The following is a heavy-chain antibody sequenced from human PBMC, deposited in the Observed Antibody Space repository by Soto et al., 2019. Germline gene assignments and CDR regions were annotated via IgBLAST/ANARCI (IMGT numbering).Heavy chain of an antibody. Sequence: QVQLVESGGDVVQPGRSLRLSCAASGFTFRTYAMYWVRQAPGKGLEWVAVISYDGNNKYYADSVKGRFTISRDNSKNTLYLQMNSLRDEDTAVYYCATEAAWSQGTLVTVSS. CDR2: ISYDGNNK. D-gene: IGHD6-25*01. V-gene: IGHV3-30-3*01. CDR1: GFTFRTYA. CDR3: ATEAA. J-gene: IGHJ5*02.